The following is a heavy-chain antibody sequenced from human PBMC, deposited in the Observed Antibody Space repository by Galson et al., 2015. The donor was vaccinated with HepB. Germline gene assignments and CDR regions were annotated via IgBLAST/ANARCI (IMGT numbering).Heavy chain of an antibody. V-gene: IGHV3-30*04. CDR3: ARLFKEQQLSDFQH. CDR2: ISYDGGNK. Sequence: SLRLSCAASGFTFSSYAMHWVRQAPGKGLEWVAVISYDGGNKYYADSVKGRFTISRDNSKNTLYLQMNSLRAEDTAVYYCARLFKEQQLSDFQHWGQGTLGTVSS. CDR1: GFTFSSYA. J-gene: IGHJ1*01. D-gene: IGHD6-13*01.